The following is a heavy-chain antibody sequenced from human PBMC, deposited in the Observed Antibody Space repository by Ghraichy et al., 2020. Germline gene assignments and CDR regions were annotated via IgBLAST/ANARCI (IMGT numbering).Heavy chain of an antibody. V-gene: IGHV4-39*01. Sequence: SETLSLTCTVSGGSMSTSADYWGWIRQPPGKRLEWIGSIYNNVSTHYNPSLRSRVTISVDPSKDQFSLRLTSVTASDTAAYYCARNKTGSLAGWFDPWGPGLLVTVSS. D-gene: IGHD1-14*01. CDR1: GGSMSTSADY. J-gene: IGHJ5*02. CDR3: ARNKTGSLAGWFDP. CDR2: IYNNVST.